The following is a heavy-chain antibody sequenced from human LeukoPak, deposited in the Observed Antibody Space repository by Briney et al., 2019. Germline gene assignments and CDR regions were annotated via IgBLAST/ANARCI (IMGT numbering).Heavy chain of an antibody. J-gene: IGHJ4*02. V-gene: IGHV1-46*01. CDR1: GYTFTTYY. CDR2: INPSGGST. Sequence: GASVKVSCKASGYTFTTYYMHWVRQAPGQGLEWMGIINPSGGSTTYAQKFQGKVTMTRDTSTSTVYMEFSSLRSEDTAVYYCARALKYYDILTGYPYYFDYWGQGTLVTVSS. D-gene: IGHD3-9*01. CDR3: ARALKYYDILTGYPYYFDY.